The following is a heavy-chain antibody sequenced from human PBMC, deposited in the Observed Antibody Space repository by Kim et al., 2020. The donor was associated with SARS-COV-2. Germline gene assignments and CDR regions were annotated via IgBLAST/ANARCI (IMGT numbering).Heavy chain of an antibody. CDR2: ISSNGGST. Sequence: GGSLRLSCSASGFTFSSYAMHWVRQAPGKGLEYVSAISSNGGSTYYADSVKGRFTISRDNSKNTLYLQMSSLRAEDTAVYYCVKDPGCSGGSCYSVDYYYGMDVWGQGTTVTVSS. V-gene: IGHV3-64D*06. CDR3: VKDPGCSGGSCYSVDYYYGMDV. J-gene: IGHJ6*02. CDR1: GFTFSSYA. D-gene: IGHD2-15*01.